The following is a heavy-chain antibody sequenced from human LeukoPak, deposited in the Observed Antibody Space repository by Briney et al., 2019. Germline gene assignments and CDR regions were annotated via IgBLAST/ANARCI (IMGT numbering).Heavy chain of an antibody. CDR1: GGSISTYY. CDR3: ARLEVAATFDY. V-gene: IGHV4-59*05. J-gene: IGHJ4*02. D-gene: IGHD6-19*01. Sequence: SETLSLTCTVSGGSISTYYWSWIRQPPGKGLEWIGSIYYSGSTYYNPSLKSRVTISVDTSKNQFSLKLSSVTAADTAVYYCARLEVAATFDYWGQGTLVTVSS. CDR2: IYYSGST.